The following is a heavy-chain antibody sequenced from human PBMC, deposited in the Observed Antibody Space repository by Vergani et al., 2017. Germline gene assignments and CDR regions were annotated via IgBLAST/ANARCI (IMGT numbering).Heavy chain of an antibody. CDR3: ATPQKVTTGGMEV. D-gene: IGHD4-17*01. V-gene: IGHV1-69-2*01. CDR1: GYTFTDHY. CDR2: VDPEDGET. Sequence: EVQLVQSGAEVKKPGATMKISCKVSGYTFTDHYMHWVKQAPGKGVEWMGLVDPEDGETIYAEKFKGRVTIAADTPTDTAHLELSSLGSEDTAVYYCATPQKVTTGGMEVWGEATTVIVSS. J-gene: IGHJ6*04.